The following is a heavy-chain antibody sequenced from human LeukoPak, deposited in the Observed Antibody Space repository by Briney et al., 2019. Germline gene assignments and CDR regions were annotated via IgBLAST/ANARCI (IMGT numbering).Heavy chain of an antibody. CDR1: GYTFTSYA. CDR2: INTNTGNP. J-gene: IGHJ4*02. D-gene: IGHD3-10*01. Sequence: ASVKVSCKASGYTFTSYAMNWVRQAPGQGLEWMGWINTNTGNPTYAQGFTGRFVFSLDTSVSTAYLQISSLKAEDTAVYYCARDSGLLWFGEPIGYYFDYWGQGTLVTVSS. CDR3: ARDSGLLWFGEPIGYYFDY. V-gene: IGHV7-4-1*02.